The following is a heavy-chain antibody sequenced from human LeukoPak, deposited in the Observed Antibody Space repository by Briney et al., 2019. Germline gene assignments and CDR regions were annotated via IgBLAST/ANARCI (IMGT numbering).Heavy chain of an antibody. Sequence: SQTLSLTCSVSGGSISNSNYYWSWIRQPAGKGLEWIGRIYTSESTNYNPSLKSRVTISVDTSRNQFSLKLSSVTAADTAVYYCARGLWFGDENPPHFDYWGQGILVTVSS. J-gene: IGHJ4*02. CDR1: GGSISNSNYY. D-gene: IGHD3-10*01. CDR2: IYTSEST. CDR3: ARGLWFGDENPPHFDY. V-gene: IGHV4-61*02.